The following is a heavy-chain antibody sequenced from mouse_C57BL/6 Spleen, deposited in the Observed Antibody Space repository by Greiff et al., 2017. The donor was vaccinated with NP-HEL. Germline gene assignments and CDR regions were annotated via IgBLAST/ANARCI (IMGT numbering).Heavy chain of an antibody. Sequence: EVQLVESGGGLVKPGGSLKLSCAASGFTFSSYAMSWVRQTPEKRLEWVATISDGGSYTYYPDNVKGRFTISRDNAKNNLYLQMSHLKSEDTAMYYCAREGDYDHYYAMDYWGQGTSVTVSS. D-gene: IGHD2-4*01. CDR3: AREGDYDHYYAMDY. V-gene: IGHV5-4*01. CDR1: GFTFSSYA. CDR2: ISDGGSYT. J-gene: IGHJ4*01.